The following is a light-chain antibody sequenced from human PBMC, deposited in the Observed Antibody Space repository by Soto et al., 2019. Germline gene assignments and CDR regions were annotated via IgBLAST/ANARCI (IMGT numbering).Light chain of an antibody. CDR1: SSDIGGY. CDR2: EVS. CDR3: SSYAGSNNYV. J-gene: IGLJ1*01. Sequence: QSVLTQPPSASGSPGQSVTISCTGTSSDIGGYVSWYQQHPGKAPKLIIYEVSKRPSGVPDRFSGSKSGNTASLTVSGLQAEDGADYYCSSYAGSNNYVFGTGNKLTVL. V-gene: IGLV2-8*01.